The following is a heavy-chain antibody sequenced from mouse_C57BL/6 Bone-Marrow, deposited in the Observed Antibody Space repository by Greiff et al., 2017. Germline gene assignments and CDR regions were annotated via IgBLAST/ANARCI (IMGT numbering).Heavy chain of an antibody. CDR2: ISSGSSTI. V-gene: IGHV5-17*01. J-gene: IGHJ3*01. D-gene: IGHD1-1*01. Sequence: EVQLVESGGGLVKPGGSLKLSCAASGFTFSDYGMHWVRQAPEKGLEWVAYISSGSSTIYYADTVKGRFTISRDNAKNTLFLQMHILRSEDTAMCYCARKSYGSSSLFAYWGQGTLVTVSA. CDR3: ARKSYGSSSLFAY. CDR1: GFTFSDYG.